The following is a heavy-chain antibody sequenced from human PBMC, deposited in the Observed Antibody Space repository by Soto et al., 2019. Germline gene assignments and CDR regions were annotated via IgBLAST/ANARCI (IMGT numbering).Heavy chain of an antibody. V-gene: IGHV3-23*01. Sequence: PGGSLRLSCAASGIVFSNHGMCWVRQAPGKGLEWVSTVTGSDGETRYADSVKGRFTISRDNSRNTLYLQMDSLRAEDTAVYYCAKTYGAGNHYNAYWGQGILVTVSS. CDR1: GIVFSNHG. CDR2: VTGSDGET. D-gene: IGHD3-10*01. CDR3: AKTYGAGNHYNAY. J-gene: IGHJ4*02.